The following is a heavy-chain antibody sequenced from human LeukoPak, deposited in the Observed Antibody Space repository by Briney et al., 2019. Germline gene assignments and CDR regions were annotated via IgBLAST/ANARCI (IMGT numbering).Heavy chain of an antibody. CDR2: ISAYNGNT. D-gene: IGHD2-21*02. Sequence: ASVKVSCKASGYTFTSYGISWVRQAPRQGLEWMGWISAYNGNTNYAQKLQGRVTMTTDTSTSTAYMELRSLRSDDTAVYYCARSGGVVTATFYFDYWGQGTLVTVSS. V-gene: IGHV1-18*01. CDR1: GYTFTSYG. J-gene: IGHJ4*02. CDR3: ARSGGVVTATFYFDY.